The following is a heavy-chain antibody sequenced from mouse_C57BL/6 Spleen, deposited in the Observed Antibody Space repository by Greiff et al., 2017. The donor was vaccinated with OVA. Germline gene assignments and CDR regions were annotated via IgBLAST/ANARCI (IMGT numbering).Heavy chain of an antibody. CDR3: ARDSGTTVVAPFAY. CDR1: GYSITSGYY. Sequence: VQLKESGPGLVKPSQSLSLTCSVTGYSITSGYYWNWIRQFPGNKLEWMGYISYDGSNNYNPSLKNRISITRDTAKNQFFLKVNSVTTEDTAKYYGARDSGTTVVAPFAYWGQGTLVTVSA. D-gene: IGHD1-1*01. V-gene: IGHV3-6*01. J-gene: IGHJ3*01. CDR2: ISYDGSN.